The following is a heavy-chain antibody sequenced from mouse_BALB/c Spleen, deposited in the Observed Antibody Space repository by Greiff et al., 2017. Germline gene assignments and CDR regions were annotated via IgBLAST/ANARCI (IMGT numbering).Heavy chain of an antibody. Sequence: EVHLVESGGGLVQPGGSRKLSCAASGFTFSSFGMHWVRQAPEKGLEWVAYISSGSSTIYYADTVKGRFTISRDNPKNTLFLQMTSLRSEDTAMYYCAYSPYYAMDYWGQGTSVTVSS. D-gene: IGHD2-1*01. CDR1: GFTFSSFG. CDR2: ISSGSSTI. CDR3: AYSPYYAMDY. V-gene: IGHV5-17*02. J-gene: IGHJ4*01.